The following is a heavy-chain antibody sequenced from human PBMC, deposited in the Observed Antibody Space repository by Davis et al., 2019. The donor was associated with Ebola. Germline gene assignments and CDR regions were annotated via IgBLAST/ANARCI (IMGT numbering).Heavy chain of an antibody. J-gene: IGHJ4*02. V-gene: IGHV3-7*01. Sequence: GGSLRLPCAASGFTFSSYAMSWVRQAPGKGLEWVANIRQDGREKHYVDSVKGRFTISRDNTKNSLFLQMNSLRDDETAVYYCARVDWPVQFDFWGQGTVVTVSS. D-gene: IGHD3-9*01. CDR2: IRQDGREK. CDR3: ARVDWPVQFDF. CDR1: GFTFSSYA.